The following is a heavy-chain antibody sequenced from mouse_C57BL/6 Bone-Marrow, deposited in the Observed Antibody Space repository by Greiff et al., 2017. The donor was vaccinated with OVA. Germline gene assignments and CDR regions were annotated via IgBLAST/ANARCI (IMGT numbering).Heavy chain of an antibody. CDR2: IYPRSGNT. D-gene: IGHD1-1*01. CDR1: GYTFTSYG. J-gene: IGHJ2*01. Sequence: QVQLKESGAELARPGASVKLSCKASGYTFTSYGISWVKQRTGQGLEWIGEIYPRSGNTYYNEKFKGKATLTADKSSSTAYMELRSLTSEDSAVYFCGRGPITTVVATDYWGQGTTLTVSS. CDR3: GRGPITTVVATDY. V-gene: IGHV1-81*01.